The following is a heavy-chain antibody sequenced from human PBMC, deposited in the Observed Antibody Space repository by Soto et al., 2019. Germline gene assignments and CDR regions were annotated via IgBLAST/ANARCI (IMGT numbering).Heavy chain of an antibody. Sequence: EVQLLESGGGLVQPGGSLRLSCAASGFTFSSYAMSWVRQAPGKGLEWVSAISGSGGSTYYADSVKGRFTISRDNSKNTLYLEMNGLSAEDTAVYYCAKDLSDWNYLWGYYYYGMDVWGQGTTVTVSS. CDR2: ISGSGGST. D-gene: IGHD1-7*01. J-gene: IGHJ6*02. CDR3: AKDLSDWNYLWGYYYYGMDV. V-gene: IGHV3-23*01. CDR1: GFTFSSYA.